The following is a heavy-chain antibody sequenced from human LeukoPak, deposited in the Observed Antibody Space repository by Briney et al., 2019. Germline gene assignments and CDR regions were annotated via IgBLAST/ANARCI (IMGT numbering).Heavy chain of an antibody. CDR3: ASFDSSGSMSY. CDR2: IYYSGST. Sequence: PSETLSLTCTVSGGSISSYYWSWIRQPPGKGLEWIGYIYYSGSTNYNPSLKSRVTISVDTSKNQFSLKLSSVTAADTAVYYCASFDSSGSMSYWGQGTLVTVSS. J-gene: IGHJ4*02. V-gene: IGHV4-59*01. CDR1: GGSISSYY. D-gene: IGHD3-22*01.